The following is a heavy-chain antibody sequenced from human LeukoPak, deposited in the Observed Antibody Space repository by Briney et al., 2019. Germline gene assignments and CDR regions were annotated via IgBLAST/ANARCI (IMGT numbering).Heavy chain of an antibody. CDR2: IHYTGST. CDR1: GGSIRSYY. J-gene: IGHJ4*02. CDR3: ARHSSSSYPDY. Sequence: SENLSFTGTVSGGSIRSYYWSWIRQPPGKGLEWIGYIHYTGSTNYNPSLKSRVTISVATSKNQSSLHLTSVTPTDTAVYFCARHSSSSYPDYWGQGTLVTVSS. V-gene: IGHV4-59*08. D-gene: IGHD6-13*01.